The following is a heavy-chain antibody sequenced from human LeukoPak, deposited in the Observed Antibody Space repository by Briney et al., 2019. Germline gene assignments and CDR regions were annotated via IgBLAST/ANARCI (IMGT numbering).Heavy chain of an antibody. J-gene: IGHJ4*02. D-gene: IGHD2-2*01. CDR3: ARDSNSHYYFDY. Sequence: KTGGSLRLSCAASGFTFSSYGFNWVRQAPGKGLEWVSSISSSSSHIYYADSVKGRFTISRDNSINTVYLQMNSLRAEDTAVYYCARDSNSHYYFDYWGQGTLVTVSS. CDR2: ISSSSSHI. V-gene: IGHV3-21*04. CDR1: GFTFSSYG.